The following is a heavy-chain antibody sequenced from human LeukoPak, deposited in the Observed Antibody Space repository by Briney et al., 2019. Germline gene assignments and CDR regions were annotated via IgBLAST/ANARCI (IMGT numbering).Heavy chain of an antibody. CDR1: GFTFDDYG. V-gene: IGHV3-20*04. Sequence: GGSLRLSCAASGFTFDDYGMSWVRQPPGKGLEWVSGINWNGGSTGYADSVKGRFTISRDNAKNSLYLQMNSLRAEDTALYYCASQNSRIDDAFDIWGQGTMVTVSS. D-gene: IGHD2-15*01. CDR3: ASQNSRIDDAFDI. J-gene: IGHJ3*02. CDR2: INWNGGST.